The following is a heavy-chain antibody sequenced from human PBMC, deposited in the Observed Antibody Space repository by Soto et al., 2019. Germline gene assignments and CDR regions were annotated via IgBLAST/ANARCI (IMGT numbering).Heavy chain of an antibody. CDR2: ISYDGSNK. V-gene: IGHV3-30*18. CDR3: AKDRVDTAMDY. Sequence: QVQLVESGGGVVQPGRSLRLSCAASGFTFSSYGMHWVRQAPGKGLEWVAVISYDGSNKYYADSVKGRFTISRDNSKNTLYLQMTSLRAENTAVYYCAKDRVDTAMDYWGQGTQVTVSS. CDR1: GFTFSSYG. J-gene: IGHJ4*02. D-gene: IGHD5-18*01.